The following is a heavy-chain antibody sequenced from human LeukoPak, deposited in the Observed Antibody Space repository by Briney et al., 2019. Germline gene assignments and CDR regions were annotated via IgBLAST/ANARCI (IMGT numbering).Heavy chain of an antibody. D-gene: IGHD4-17*01. CDR1: GYTFTSYG. CDR2: INPNSGGT. CDR3: ARDLYGDYDVGFDVRDY. J-gene: IGHJ4*02. Sequence: ASVKVSCKASGYTFTSYGISWVRQAPGQGLEWMGWINPNSGGTNYAQKFQGRVTMTRDTSISTAYMELSRLRSDDTAVYYCARDLYGDYDVGFDVRDYWGQGTLVTVSS. V-gene: IGHV1-2*02.